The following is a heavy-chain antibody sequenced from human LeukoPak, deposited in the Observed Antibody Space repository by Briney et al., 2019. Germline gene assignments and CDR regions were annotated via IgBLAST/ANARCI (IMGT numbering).Heavy chain of an antibody. CDR3: ARDNYYDSSGYPYCFDY. D-gene: IGHD3-22*01. V-gene: IGHV1-69*13. CDR2: IIPIFGTA. CDR1: GGTFSSYV. Sequence: SVKVSCKASGGTFSSYVISWVRQAPGQGLEWMGGIIPIFGTANYAQKFQGRVTITADESTSTAYMELSSLRSEDTAVYYCARDNYYDSSGYPYCFDYWGQGTLVTVSS. J-gene: IGHJ4*02.